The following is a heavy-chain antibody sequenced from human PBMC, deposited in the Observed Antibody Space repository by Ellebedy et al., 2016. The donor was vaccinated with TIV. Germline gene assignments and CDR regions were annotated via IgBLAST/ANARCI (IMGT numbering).Heavy chain of an antibody. D-gene: IGHD6-6*01. CDR1: GGSISSNY. Sequence: SETLSLTCTVSGGSISSNYWSWIRQPPGKGLEWIGYIYHIGSTNYNPSLKSRVTISVDTSKNQFSLKLSSVTAADTAVYYCAGSSGSSRIDYWGQGTLVTVSS. CDR3: AGSSGSSRIDY. J-gene: IGHJ4*02. CDR2: IYHIGST. V-gene: IGHV4-59*01.